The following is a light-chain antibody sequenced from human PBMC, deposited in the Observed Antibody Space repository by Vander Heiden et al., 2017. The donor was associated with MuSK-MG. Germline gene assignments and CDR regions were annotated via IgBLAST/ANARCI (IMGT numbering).Light chain of an antibody. CDR1: NMGGKT. CDR3: QAWDSSSDHWL. J-gene: IGLJ2*01. Sequence: SYVLTQPPSVSVPQGQTARITCGGDNMGGKTVHWYQQEPGQGPVLVVEDAIDRPSGIPGRFSGSNSGNTGNTATLTSPRVEAGDEADYDGQAWDSSSDHWLFGGGTKLTVL. CDR2: DAI. V-gene: IGLV3-21*02.